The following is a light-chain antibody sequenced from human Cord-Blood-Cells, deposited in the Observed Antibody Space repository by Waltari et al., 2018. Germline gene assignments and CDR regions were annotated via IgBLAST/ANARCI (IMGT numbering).Light chain of an antibody. J-gene: IGLJ1*01. CDR3: SSYTSSSTV. Sequence: QSALTQPASVSGSPGQSITISCTGTSSDVGGYNYVSWYQQHPGKAPKLMIYDVSKRPSGFSNLFSGSKSGNTASLTISGLQAEDEADYYCSSYTSSSTVFGTGTKVTVL. CDR1: SSDVGGYNY. V-gene: IGLV2-14*01. CDR2: DVS.